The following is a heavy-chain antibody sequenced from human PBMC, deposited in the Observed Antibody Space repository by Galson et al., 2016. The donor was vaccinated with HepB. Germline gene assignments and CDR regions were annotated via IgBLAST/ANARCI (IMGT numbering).Heavy chain of an antibody. D-gene: IGHD1-1*01. Sequence: PSLTCTVSGASISRGGDFWNWIRQHPGKGLEWIGYIYYNGITSYKPSLKSRVSISLDTSKNQFSLNLSSVTAADTAVYYCAREMWGNERFNYGMDVWGQGTTGTVSS. CDR3: AREMWGNERFNYGMDV. CDR1: GASISRGGDF. V-gene: IGHV4-31*03. J-gene: IGHJ6*02. CDR2: IYYNGIT.